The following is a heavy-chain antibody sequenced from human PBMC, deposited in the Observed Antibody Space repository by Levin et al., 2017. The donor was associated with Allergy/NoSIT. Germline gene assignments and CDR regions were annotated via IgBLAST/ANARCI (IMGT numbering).Heavy chain of an antibody. Sequence: GASVKVSCKASGYTFTSYAIHWVRQAPGQRLEWMGWINAGNGNTKYSQKFQGRVTITRDISASTAYMELSSLRSEDTAVYYCARKRGYDPALDYWGQGTLVTVSS. J-gene: IGHJ4*02. CDR2: INAGNGNT. D-gene: IGHD5-12*01. CDR3: ARKRGYDPALDY. CDR1: GYTFTSYA. V-gene: IGHV1-3*01.